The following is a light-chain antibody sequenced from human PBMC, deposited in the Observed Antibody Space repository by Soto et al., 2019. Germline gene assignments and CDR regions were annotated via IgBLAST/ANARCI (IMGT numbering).Light chain of an antibody. J-gene: IGLJ1*01. V-gene: IGLV2-14*03. CDR1: SSDVGGSNF. CDR2: DVA. CDR3: QSYDSSLSGYV. Sequence: QSALTQPASVSDSPGQSITISCTGTSSDVGGSNFVSWYQQHPGKPPKLIIYDVANRPSGVSNRFSGSKSGSTASLIISRLQAEDEADYYCQSYDSSLSGYVFGTGTKVTVL.